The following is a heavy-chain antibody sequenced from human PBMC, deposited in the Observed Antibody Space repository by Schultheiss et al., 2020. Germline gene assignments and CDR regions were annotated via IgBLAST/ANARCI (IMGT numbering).Heavy chain of an antibody. CDR3: ARQQLAPPYSQH. J-gene: IGHJ1*01. CDR1: GFTFSSYG. CDR2: ISDDGSNK. D-gene: IGHD6-6*01. Sequence: GGSLRLSCAASGFTFSSYGMHWVRQAPGKGLEWVAVISDDGSNKYYADSVKGRFTISRDNSKNTLYLQMNSLRAEDTAVYYCARQQLAPPYSQHWGQGTLGTVAA. V-gene: IGHV3-30*03.